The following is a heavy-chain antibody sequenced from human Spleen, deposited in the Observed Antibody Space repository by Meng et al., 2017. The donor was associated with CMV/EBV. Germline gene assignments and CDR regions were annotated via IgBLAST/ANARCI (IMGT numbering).Heavy chain of an antibody. Sequence: APGRVKAADYLSVNFTVPGGSIISYSWSWLRQPAGKGLKWIGRIYTSGSTNYNPSFKRRVTMAVDTSKNQFSLKLSSVTAADTAVYYWARGNYGDSSSALWWFDPWGQGTLVTVSS. CDR3: ARGNYGDSSSALWWFDP. D-gene: IGHD6-6*01. J-gene: IGHJ5*02. CDR2: IYTSGST. CDR1: GGSIISYS. V-gene: IGHV4-4*07.